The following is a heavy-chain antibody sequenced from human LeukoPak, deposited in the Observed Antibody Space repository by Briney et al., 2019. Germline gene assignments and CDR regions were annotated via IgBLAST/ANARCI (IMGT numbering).Heavy chain of an antibody. V-gene: IGHV4-34*01. Sequence: SETLSLTCAVYGGSFSGYYWSWIRQPPGKGLEWIGEINHSGSTNYNPSLKSRVTISVDTSKNQFSLKLSSVTAADTAVYYCARPDSNYYDRHAFDIWGQGTMVTVSS. CDR1: GGSFSGYY. CDR3: ARPDSNYYDRHAFDI. CDR2: INHSGST. J-gene: IGHJ3*02. D-gene: IGHD3-22*01.